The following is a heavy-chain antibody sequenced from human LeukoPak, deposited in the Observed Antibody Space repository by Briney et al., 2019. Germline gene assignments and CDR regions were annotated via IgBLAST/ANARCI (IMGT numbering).Heavy chain of an antibody. CDR2: ISSSSTI. CDR1: GFTFSSYS. J-gene: IGHJ4*02. D-gene: IGHD3-22*01. Sequence: GGSLRFSCAASGFTFSSYSMNWVRQAPGKGLEWVSYISSSSTIYYADSVKGRFTISRDNAKNTLYLQMNSLRAEDTAVYYCARDLEVPYYYDSSGYYSPSYYFDYWGQGTLVTVSS. CDR3: ARDLEVPYYYDSSGYYSPSYYFDY. V-gene: IGHV3-48*04.